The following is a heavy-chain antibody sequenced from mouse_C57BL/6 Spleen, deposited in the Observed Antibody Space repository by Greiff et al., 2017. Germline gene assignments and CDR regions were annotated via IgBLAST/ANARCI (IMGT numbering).Heavy chain of an antibody. CDR3: ATNWDGAWFAY. D-gene: IGHD4-1*01. V-gene: IGHV5-15*01. Sequence: EVHLVESGGGLVQPGGSLKLSCAASGFTFSDYGMAWVRQAPRKGPEWVAFISNLAYSIYYADTVTGRFTISRENAKNTLYLEMSSLRSEDTAMYYCATNWDGAWFAYWGQGTLVTVSA. J-gene: IGHJ3*01. CDR1: GFTFSDYG. CDR2: ISNLAYSI.